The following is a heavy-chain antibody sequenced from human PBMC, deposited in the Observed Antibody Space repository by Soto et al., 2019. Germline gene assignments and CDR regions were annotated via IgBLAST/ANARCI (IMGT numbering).Heavy chain of an antibody. Sequence: GGSLRLSCAASGFTFSSYAMHWVRQAPGKGLEWVAVISYDGSNKYYADSVKGRFTISRDNSKNTLYLQMNSLRAEDTAVYYCARDHSPPVTMHYYYGMDVWGQETTVTVSS. D-gene: IGHD1-1*01. CDR1: GFTFSSYA. J-gene: IGHJ6*02. CDR3: ARDHSPPVTMHYYYGMDV. CDR2: ISYDGSNK. V-gene: IGHV3-30*04.